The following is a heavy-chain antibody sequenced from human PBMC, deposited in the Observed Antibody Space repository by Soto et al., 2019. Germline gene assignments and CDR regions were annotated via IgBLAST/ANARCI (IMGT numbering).Heavy chain of an antibody. D-gene: IGHD4-17*01. CDR1: GYTFTSYA. J-gene: IGHJ6*02. CDR3: ARDTAPSDV. V-gene: IGHV1-3*01. Sequence: QVQLVQSGPEVKKPGPSVKVSCQASGYTFTSYAMHWVRQAPGQRLEWMGRINAGNGNTKYSQKFQGRVTITRDTAASTAYLELSRLRSEDTAVYYFARDTAPSDVGGQGATVTFSS. CDR2: INAGNGNT.